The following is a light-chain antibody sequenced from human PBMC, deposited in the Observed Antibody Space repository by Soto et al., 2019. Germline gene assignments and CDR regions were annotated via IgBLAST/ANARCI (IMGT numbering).Light chain of an antibody. J-gene: IGLJ1*01. CDR1: SSDVGGYDY. V-gene: IGLV2-8*01. Sequence: QSVLTQPPSASGSPGQSVTISCTGTSSDVGGYDYVSWYQQHPAKAPKLLIYKVSQRPSGVPDRFSGSKSGSTASLTVSGLQADDEADYYCCSYGGSNILYVFGTGTKVTVL. CDR2: KVS. CDR3: CSYGGSNILYV.